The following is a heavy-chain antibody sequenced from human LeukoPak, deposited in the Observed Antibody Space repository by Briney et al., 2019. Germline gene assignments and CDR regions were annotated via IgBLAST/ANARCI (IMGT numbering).Heavy chain of an antibody. J-gene: IGHJ4*02. CDR1: GFTFSSYS. CDR3: ARSMFRGLITFDY. D-gene: IGHD3-10*01. CDR2: ISSSSSYI. Sequence: PGGSLRLSCAASGFTFSSYSMNWVRQAPGKGLEWVSSISSSSSYIYYADSVKGRFTISRDNAMNSLYLQMNSLRDEDTAVYYCARSMFRGLITFDYWGLGTQVTVSS. V-gene: IGHV3-21*01.